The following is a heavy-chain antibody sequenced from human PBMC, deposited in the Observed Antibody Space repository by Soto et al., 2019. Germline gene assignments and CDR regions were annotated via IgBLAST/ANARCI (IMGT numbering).Heavy chain of an antibody. J-gene: IGHJ4*02. V-gene: IGHV1-8*02. Sequence: QVQLVQSGAEVKEPGASVRVSCKASGYTFINFDISWVRQAAGQGLEWLGWMNPGSGKTGYASKFQGRVALTRDASTGTFHLELSSLTSDDTAVYYCARVRVIRGVIPSHFGLWGQGTLVTVSS. CDR2: MNPGSGKT. D-gene: IGHD3-10*01. CDR3: ARVRVIRGVIPSHFGL. CDR1: GYTFINFD.